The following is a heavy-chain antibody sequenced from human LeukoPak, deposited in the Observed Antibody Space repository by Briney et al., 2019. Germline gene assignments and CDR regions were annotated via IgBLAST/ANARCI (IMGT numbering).Heavy chain of an antibody. J-gene: IGHJ4*02. V-gene: IGHV3-33*01. CDR3: ARDETTVTTLDY. CDR1: GFTFSSYG. CDR2: IWYDGSNK. Sequence: GGSLRLSCAASGFTFSSYGMHWVRQAPGRGLEWVAVIWYDGSNKYYADSVKGRFTISRDNSKNTLYLQMNSLRAEDTAVYYCARDETTVTTLDYWGQGTLVTVSS. D-gene: IGHD4-17*01.